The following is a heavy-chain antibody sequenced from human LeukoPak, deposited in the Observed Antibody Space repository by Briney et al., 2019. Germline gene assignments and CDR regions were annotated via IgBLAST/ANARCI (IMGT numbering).Heavy chain of an antibody. D-gene: IGHD1-1*01. J-gene: IGHJ4*02. CDR3: TTKQL. Sequence: GGSLRLSCAASGFTFSSYSMNWVRQAPGKGLEWVGRIKSKSGGGTIDYAAPVKGRFIISRDDSKNTLYLQMDNLKTEDTAVYYCTTKQLWGQGTLVTVSS. CDR2: IKSKSGGGTI. CDR1: GFTFSSYS. V-gene: IGHV3-15*05.